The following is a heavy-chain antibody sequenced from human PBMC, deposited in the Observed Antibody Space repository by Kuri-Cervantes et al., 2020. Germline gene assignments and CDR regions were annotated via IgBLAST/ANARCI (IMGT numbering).Heavy chain of an antibody. D-gene: IGHD6-13*01. CDR3: ARESYSSSWFLFDY. J-gene: IGHJ4*02. CDR1: GFNFNNYD. CDR2: IGVAGDT. V-gene: IGHV3-13*01. Sequence: GESLKISCVASGFNFNNYDMHWVRQITGKGLEWVSSIGVAGDTYYADSVKGRFTISRDNSKNTLYLQMNSLRAEDTAVYYCARESYSSSWFLFDYWGQGTLVTVSS.